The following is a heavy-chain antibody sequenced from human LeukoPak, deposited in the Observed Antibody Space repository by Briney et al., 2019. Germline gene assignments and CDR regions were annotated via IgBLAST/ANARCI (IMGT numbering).Heavy chain of an antibody. D-gene: IGHD6-19*01. CDR3: ARGLSYAVAYGDY. Sequence: PGRSLTLSCAVSGFTFRSYWIHWVRQAPGKGLVWVSCINTDGSGTSHADSVRGRFTISRDNAKNTVYLQMNNLRAEDTAVYYCARGLSYAVAYGDYWGQGTLLTVSS. CDR1: GFTFRSYW. J-gene: IGHJ4*02. V-gene: IGHV3-74*01. CDR2: INTDGSGT.